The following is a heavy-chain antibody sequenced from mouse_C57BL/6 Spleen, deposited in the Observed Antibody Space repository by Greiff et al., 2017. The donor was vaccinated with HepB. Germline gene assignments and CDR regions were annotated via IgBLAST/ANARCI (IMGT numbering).Heavy chain of an antibody. Sequence: EVKLQESGPELVKPGASVKMSCKASGYTFTDYNMHWVKQSHGKSLEWIGYINPNNGGTSYNQKFKGKATLTVNKSSSTAYMELRSLTSEDSAVYYCARASLHWYFDVWGTGTTVTVSS. CDR2: INPNNGGT. V-gene: IGHV1-22*01. D-gene: IGHD6-2*01. CDR1: GYTFTDYN. CDR3: ARASLHWYFDV. J-gene: IGHJ1*03.